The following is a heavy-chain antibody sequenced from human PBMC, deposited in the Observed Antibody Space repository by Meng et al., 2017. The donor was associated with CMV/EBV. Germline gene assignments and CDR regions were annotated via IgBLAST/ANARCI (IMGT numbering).Heavy chain of an antibody. V-gene: IGHV1-69*01. CDR2: IIPIFGTA. Sequence: QGQLVQSGAEVKKPGASVKVSCKASGYTLTSYYMHWVRQAPGQGLEWMGGIIPIFGTANYAQKFQGRVTITADESTSTAYMELSSLRSEDTAVYYCARGVIEMATRVGLRYWGQGTLVTVSS. CDR1: GYTLTSYY. CDR3: ARGVIEMATRVGLRY. D-gene: IGHD5-24*01. J-gene: IGHJ4*02.